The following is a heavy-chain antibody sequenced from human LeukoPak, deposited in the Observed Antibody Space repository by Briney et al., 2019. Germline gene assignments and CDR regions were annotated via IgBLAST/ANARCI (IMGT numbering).Heavy chain of an antibody. CDR2: INPNSTTT. V-gene: IGHV1-2*02. CDR3: ARVRDRMKGYKFDY. CDR1: GNTFAGYY. Sequence: GASVKVSCKASGNTFAGYYVHWVRQAPGQGLEWMGWINPNSTTTHYAQKFQGRVTMTRDTSISTAYMELRRLRSDDTATYYCARVRDRMKGYKFDYWGQGTLVTVSS. J-gene: IGHJ4*02. D-gene: IGHD5-18*01.